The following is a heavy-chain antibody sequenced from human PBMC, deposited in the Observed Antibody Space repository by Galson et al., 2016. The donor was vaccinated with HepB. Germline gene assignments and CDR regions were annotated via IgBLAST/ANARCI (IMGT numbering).Heavy chain of an antibody. CDR3: ARDGVYTVATTQTIAFDI. V-gene: IGHV3-74*01. Sequence: SLRLSCAASGFTFSSYWMHWVRQAPGKGLVWVSRIYSDGSSTNYADSVKGRFTISRDNAKNTVYLQMNSLRAEDTAVYYCARDGVYTVATTQTIAFDIWGQGTLVTVSS. J-gene: IGHJ3*02. CDR1: GFTFSSYW. CDR2: IYSDGSST. D-gene: IGHD5-12*01.